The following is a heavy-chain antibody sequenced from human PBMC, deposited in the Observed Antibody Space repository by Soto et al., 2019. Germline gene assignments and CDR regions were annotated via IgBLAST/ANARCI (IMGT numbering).Heavy chain of an antibody. CDR3: EKNSEIYGKY. Sequence: PGGSXRLSCSSSVFIFILYSITLFRHAPGKGLEWVSSITGGGDSTYYADSVSGRFTISRYVSAKTLYLQMNSLRAEDTALYYCEKNSEIYGKY. J-gene: IGHJ1*01. CDR1: VFIFILYS. D-gene: IGHD3-10*01. V-gene: IGHV3-23*01. CDR2: ITGGGDST.